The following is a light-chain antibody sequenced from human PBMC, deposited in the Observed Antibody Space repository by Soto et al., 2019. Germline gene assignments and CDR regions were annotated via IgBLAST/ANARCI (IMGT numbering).Light chain of an antibody. Sequence: QSVLTQPPSVSAAPGKKVTSSCSGSTSNIGKNYVSWYQQLPGTAPKLLIYDNNKRPSGIPDRFSGSRSDTSATLAITGLQTGDEADYYCGTWDSTLSAVVIAGGTKLTVL. V-gene: IGLV1-51*01. CDR3: GTWDSTLSAVV. J-gene: IGLJ2*01. CDR2: DNN. CDR1: TSNIGKNY.